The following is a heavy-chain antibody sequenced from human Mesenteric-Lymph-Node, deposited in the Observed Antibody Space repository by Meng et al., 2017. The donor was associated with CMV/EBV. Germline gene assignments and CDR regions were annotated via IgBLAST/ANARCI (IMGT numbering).Heavy chain of an antibody. CDR1: GFTYSSYW. V-gene: IGHV3-74*01. D-gene: IGHD1-26*01. J-gene: IGHJ4*02. Sequence: GGSLRLSCAASGFTYSSYWMHWVRQAPGKGLVYVSGIDIEGGGVSYADSVRGRFTISRDNAKSTLYLQMNSLRAEDTAVYYYVRGGPQVGADPRWVYWGQGTLVTVSS. CDR3: VRGGPQVGADPRWVY. CDR2: IDIEGGGV.